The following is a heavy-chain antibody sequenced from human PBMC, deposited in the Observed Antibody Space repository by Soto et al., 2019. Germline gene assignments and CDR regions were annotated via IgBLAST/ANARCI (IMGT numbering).Heavy chain of an antibody. CDR2: ISGSGGST. Sequence: GGSLRLSCAASGFTFSSYAMSWVRQAPGKGLEWVSAISGSGGSTYYADSVKGRFTISRDNSKNTLYLQMNSLRAEDTAVYYCAKPPPYYDSSGYYRGVDYWGQGTLVTVSS. J-gene: IGHJ4*02. D-gene: IGHD3-22*01. CDR3: AKPPPYYDSSGYYRGVDY. V-gene: IGHV3-23*01. CDR1: GFTFSSYA.